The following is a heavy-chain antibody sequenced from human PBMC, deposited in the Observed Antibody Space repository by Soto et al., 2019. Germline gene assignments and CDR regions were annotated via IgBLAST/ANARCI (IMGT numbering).Heavy chain of an antibody. D-gene: IGHD1-20*01. CDR3: ARSAVLYNWNGFDP. Sequence: SETLSVTCTVSGGSISSSSYYWGWIRQPPGKGLEWIGSIYYSGSTYYSPSLKSRVTISVDTSKNQFSLKLSSVTAADTAVYYCARSAVLYNWNGFDPWGQGTLVTVS. J-gene: IGHJ5*02. CDR1: GGSISSSSYY. CDR2: IYYSGST. V-gene: IGHV4-39*01.